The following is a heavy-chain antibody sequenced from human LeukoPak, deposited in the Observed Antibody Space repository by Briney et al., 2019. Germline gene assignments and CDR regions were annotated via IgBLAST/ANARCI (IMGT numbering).Heavy chain of an antibody. J-gene: IGHJ4*02. Sequence: GASVKVSCKASGYTFTCYYMHCVRQAPGQGLEWMGWINPSSGGTNYAQKFQGRVAMTRDTSISTAYMELSRLRSDDTAVYYCATVVAAHHPLDYWGQGTLVIVSS. CDR1: GYTFTCYY. D-gene: IGHD6-13*01. V-gene: IGHV1-2*02. CDR2: INPSSGGT. CDR3: ATVVAAHHPLDY.